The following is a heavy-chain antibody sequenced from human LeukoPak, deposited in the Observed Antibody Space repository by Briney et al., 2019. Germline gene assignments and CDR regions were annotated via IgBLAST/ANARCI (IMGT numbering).Heavy chain of an antibody. CDR2: ISWDGGST. CDR1: GFTFDDYT. Sequence: PGGSLRLPCAASGFTFDDYTMHWVRQAPGKGLEWVSLISWDGGSTYYADSVKGRFTISRDNSKNSLYLQMNSLRTEDTALYYCAKGGYYDSSGYPIDYWGQGTLVTVSS. V-gene: IGHV3-43*01. J-gene: IGHJ4*02. CDR3: AKGGYYDSSGYPIDY. D-gene: IGHD3-22*01.